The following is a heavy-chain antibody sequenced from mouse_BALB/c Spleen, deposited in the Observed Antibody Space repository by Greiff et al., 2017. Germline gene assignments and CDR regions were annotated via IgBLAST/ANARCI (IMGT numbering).Heavy chain of an antibody. CDR1: GYTFTSYW. J-gene: IGHJ2*01. V-gene: IGHV1S81*02. CDR2: INPSNGRT. CDR3: ARSKGPFDY. Sequence: QVQLQQPGAELVKPGASVKLSCKASGYTFTSYWMHWVKQRPGQGLEWIGEINPSNGRTNYNEKFKSKATLTVDKSSSTAYMQLSSLTSEDSAVYYCARSKGPFDYWGQGTTLTVSS.